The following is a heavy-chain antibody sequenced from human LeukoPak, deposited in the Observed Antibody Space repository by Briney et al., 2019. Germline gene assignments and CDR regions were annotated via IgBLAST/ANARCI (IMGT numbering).Heavy chain of an antibody. CDR3: AKDLLTVSHY. CDR1: GFTFSTYT. D-gene: IGHD4-17*01. J-gene: IGHJ4*02. V-gene: IGHV3-23*01. Sequence: GGSLRLSCAASGFTFSTYTMNWVRQAPGKGLEWVSAINRGGGGTYYADFVKGRFTISRDNSENKLYLQMNSLRAEDTATYYCAKDLLTVSHYWGQGTLVTVSS. CDR2: INRGGGGT.